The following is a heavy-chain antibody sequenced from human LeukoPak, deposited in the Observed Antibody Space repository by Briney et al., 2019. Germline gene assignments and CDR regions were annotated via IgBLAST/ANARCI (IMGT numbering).Heavy chain of an antibody. D-gene: IGHD6-6*01. CDR3: ARHTPIAALNY. J-gene: IGHJ4*02. V-gene: IGHV4-59*01. CDR2: IYYSGST. CDR1: GGSFSGYY. Sequence: RPSETLSLTCAVYGGSFSGYYWSRIRQPPGKGLEWIGYIYYSGSTNYNPSLKSRVTISVDTSKNQFSLKLSSVTAADTAVYYCARHTPIAALNYWGQGTLVTVSS.